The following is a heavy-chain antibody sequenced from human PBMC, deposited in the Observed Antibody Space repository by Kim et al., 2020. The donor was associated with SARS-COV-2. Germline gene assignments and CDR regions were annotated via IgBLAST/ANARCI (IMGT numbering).Heavy chain of an antibody. D-gene: IGHD3-10*01. Sequence: ASVKVSCKASGYTFTSYAMHWVRQAPGQRLEWMGWINARNGNTKYSQKFQGRVTITRDTSASTAYMELSSLRSEDTAVYYCARGFEDYYGSGSAYYFYYY. J-gene: IGHJ6*01. CDR3: ARGFEDYYGSGSAYYFYYY. CDR2: INARNGNT. CDR1: GYTFTSYA. V-gene: IGHV1-3*01.